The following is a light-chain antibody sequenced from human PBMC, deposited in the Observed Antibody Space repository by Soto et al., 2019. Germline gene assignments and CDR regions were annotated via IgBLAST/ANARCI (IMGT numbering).Light chain of an antibody. CDR2: DAS. J-gene: IGKJ2*01. CDR3: HQYGSSLPYT. V-gene: IGKV3-20*01. CDR1: QSISNNY. Sequence: EIVLTQSPGTLSLSPGDRATLSCRASQSISNNYLAWYQQKPGRAPRLLIYDASSRATGIPDRFSGSGSGTDFTLTISRLEPEDFAVYSCHQYGSSLPYTFGQGTNLGIK.